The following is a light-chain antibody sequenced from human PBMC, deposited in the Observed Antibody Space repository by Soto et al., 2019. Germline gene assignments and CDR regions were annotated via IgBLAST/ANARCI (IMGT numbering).Light chain of an antibody. V-gene: IGLV6-57*04. J-gene: IGLJ2*01. CDR3: QSSDTTVI. CDR1: SGGIATNY. CDR2: EDN. Sequence: NFLLTQPHSVSESPGKTVTISCTRSSGGIATNYVQWYQQRPGSAPTTVIYEDNQRPSGVPDRFSGSIDGSSNSASLTISGLKTEDEADYYCQSSDTTVIFGGGTQLTVL.